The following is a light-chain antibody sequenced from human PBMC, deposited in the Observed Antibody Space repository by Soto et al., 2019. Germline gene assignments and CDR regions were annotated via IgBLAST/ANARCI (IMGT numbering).Light chain of an antibody. CDR1: QSVSSSY. CDR3: QQYGSSTGT. Sequence: EIVLTQSPGTLSLSPGERATLSCRASQSVSSSYLAWYQQKPGQAPRLLIYDTSSRATGIPDRFSGSGSGTDFTLTISRLEPEDSAVYYCQQYGSSTGTFGQGTKVEIK. CDR2: DTS. J-gene: IGKJ1*01. V-gene: IGKV3-20*01.